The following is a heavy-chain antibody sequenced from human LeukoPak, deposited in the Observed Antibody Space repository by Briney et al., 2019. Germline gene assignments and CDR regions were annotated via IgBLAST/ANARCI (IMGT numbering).Heavy chain of an antibody. CDR3: ATAAPASGWYFDY. V-gene: IGHV3-23*01. Sequence: GGSLRLSCAASGFTFTNYAMSWVRQAPGKGLEWVSAISGSGGTTYYADSVKGRFTISRDISKNTLYLQMNSLRAEDTAVYYCATAAPASGWYFDYWGQGTLVTVSS. D-gene: IGHD6-19*01. CDR1: GFTFTNYA. J-gene: IGHJ4*02. CDR2: ISGSGGTT.